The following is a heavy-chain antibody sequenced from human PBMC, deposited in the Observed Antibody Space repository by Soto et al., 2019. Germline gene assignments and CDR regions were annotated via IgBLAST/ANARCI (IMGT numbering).Heavy chain of an antibody. CDR2: ISSSSSTI. Sequence: GGSLRLSCAASGFTFSSYSMNWVRQAPGKGLEWVSYISSSSSTIYYADSVKGRFTISRDNAKNSLYLQMNSLRAEDTAVYYCARERRNGCFGRGSCYSGLAPHDAFYIWGQGTMVTVSS. CDR1: GFTFSSYS. D-gene: IGHD2-15*01. V-gene: IGHV3-48*04. CDR3: ARERRNGCFGRGSCYSGLAPHDAFYI. J-gene: IGHJ3*02.